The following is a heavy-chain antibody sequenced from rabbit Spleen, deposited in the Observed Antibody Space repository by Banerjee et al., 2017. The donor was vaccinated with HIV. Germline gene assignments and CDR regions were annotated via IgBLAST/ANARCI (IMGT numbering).Heavy chain of an antibody. D-gene: IGHD8-1*01. V-gene: IGHV1S40*01. CDR2: AYAGSSGST. CDR1: GFSFNSGYD. J-gene: IGHJ4*01. Sequence: QSLEESGGGLVKPGTSLTLTCKASGFSFNSGYDMCWVRQAPGKGLEWVACAYAGSSGSTYSATWAKGRFTVSKTSTTVTLQLNSLTAADTATYFCARGGDTYGGSGNYKIWDLWGQGTLVTVS. CDR3: ARGGDTYGGSGNYKIWDL.